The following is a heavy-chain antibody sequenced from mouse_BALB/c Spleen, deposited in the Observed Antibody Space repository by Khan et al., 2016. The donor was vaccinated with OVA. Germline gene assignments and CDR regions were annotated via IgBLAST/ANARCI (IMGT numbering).Heavy chain of an antibody. V-gene: IGHV2-6-1*01. CDR1: GFSLTNYG. CDR3: ARQPYYHYNIMDY. J-gene: IGHJ4*01. D-gene: IGHD2-10*01. Sequence: QVQLKQSGPGLAAPSQSLSITCTISGFSLTNYGVHWVRQPPGKGLEWLAVIWSDGSTTYNSALKSRLTITKDNSQSQVFLKMNSLQTGDTAIYFCARQPYYHYNIMDYWGQGTSVTVSS. CDR2: IWSDGST.